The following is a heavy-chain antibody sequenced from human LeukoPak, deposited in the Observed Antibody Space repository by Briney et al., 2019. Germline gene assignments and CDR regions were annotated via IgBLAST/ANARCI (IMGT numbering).Heavy chain of an antibody. CDR2: INHSGST. CDR1: GGSFSGYY. CDR3: ARAPSYYYGSGSYYRPPTLFDY. D-gene: IGHD3-10*01. Sequence: TSETLSLTCAVYGGSFSGYYWSWIRQPPGKGLEWIGEINHSGSTNYNPSLKSRVTISVDTSKNQFSLKLSSVTAADTAVYYCARAPSYYYGSGSYYRPPTLFDYWGQGTLVTVSS. J-gene: IGHJ4*02. V-gene: IGHV4-34*01.